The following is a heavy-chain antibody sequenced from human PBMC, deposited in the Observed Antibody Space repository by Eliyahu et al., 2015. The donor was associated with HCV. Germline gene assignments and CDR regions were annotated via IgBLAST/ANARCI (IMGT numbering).Heavy chain of an antibody. CDR1: GFTFXSYS. J-gene: IGHJ6*02. CDR3: ARGQTTYYYYGMDV. Sequence: EVQLVESGGGLVKPGGSLRLSCAASGFTFXSYSMNWVRQAPGKGLEWVSSISSSSSYIYYADSVKGRFTISRDNAKNSLYLQMNTLRAEDTAVYYCARGQTTYYYYGMDVWGQGTTVTVSS. V-gene: IGHV3-21*01. CDR2: ISSSSSYI. D-gene: IGHD2/OR15-2a*01.